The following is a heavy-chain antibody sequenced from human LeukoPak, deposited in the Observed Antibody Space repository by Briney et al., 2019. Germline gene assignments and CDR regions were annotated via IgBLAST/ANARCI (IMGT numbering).Heavy chain of an antibody. J-gene: IGHJ4*02. CDR1: GLTFSSYG. Sequence: GRSLRLSCAASGLTFSSYGMHWVRQAPGKGLEWVAVISYEGSYQNYADSVKGRFTISRDNSKNMVYLQMNSLRVEDTAVYYCARTREQWQVLDYWGQGTLVTVSS. D-gene: IGHD6-19*01. V-gene: IGHV3-30*03. CDR3: ARTREQWQVLDY. CDR2: ISYEGSYQ.